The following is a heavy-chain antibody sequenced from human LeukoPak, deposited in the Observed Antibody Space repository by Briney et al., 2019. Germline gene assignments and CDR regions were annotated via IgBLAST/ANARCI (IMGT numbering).Heavy chain of an antibody. CDR1: GGSISTYF. V-gene: IGHV4-59*01. J-gene: IGHJ4*02. Sequence: SETLSLTCTVSGGSISTYFWSWIRQPPGKGLEWIGYIYYSGSTNYNPSLKSRVTISVDTSKNQFSLKLSSVTAADTAVYYCARGTGYFDYWGQGTLVTVSS. CDR2: IYYSGST. D-gene: IGHD3-10*01. CDR3: ARGTGYFDY.